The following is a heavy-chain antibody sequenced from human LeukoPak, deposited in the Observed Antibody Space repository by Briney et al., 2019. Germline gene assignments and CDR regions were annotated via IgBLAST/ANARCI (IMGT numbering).Heavy chain of an antibody. CDR3: ARDRSYGSFDY. CDR1: GFTFSSYS. CDR2: ISSSSSYI. V-gene: IGHV3-21*01. Sequence: GGSLRLSCAASGFTFSSYSMNWVRQAPGKGLEWVSSISSSSSYIYYAESVKGRFTISRDNAKNSLYLQMNSLRAEDTAVYYCARDRSYGSFDYWGQGTLVTVSS. D-gene: IGHD5-18*01. J-gene: IGHJ4*02.